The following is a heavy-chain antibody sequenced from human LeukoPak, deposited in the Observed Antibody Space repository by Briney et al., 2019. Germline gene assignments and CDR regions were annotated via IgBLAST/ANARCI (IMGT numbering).Heavy chain of an antibody. D-gene: IGHD3-3*01. J-gene: IGHJ4*02. V-gene: IGHV3-11*01. Sequence: GGSLRLSCAASGFTFSDYCMSWIRQAPGKGLEWVSYISSSGSTIYYADSVKGRFTISRDNAKNSLYLQMNSLRAEDTALYYCARNDFWSGYYVIDWGQGTLVTVSS. CDR1: GFTFSDYC. CDR3: ARNDFWSGYYVID. CDR2: ISSSGSTI.